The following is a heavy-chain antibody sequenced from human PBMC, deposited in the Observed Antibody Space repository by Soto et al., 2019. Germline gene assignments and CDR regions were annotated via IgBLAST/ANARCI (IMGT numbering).Heavy chain of an antibody. V-gene: IGHV3-21*01. J-gene: IGHJ4*02. CDR3: VRDLSYDSSG. D-gene: IGHD3-22*01. CDR2: ISSSSSSI. Sequence: EVQLVESGGGLVKPGGSLRLSCAASGFMFSRYSMNWVRQAPGKGLEWVSFISSSSSSIKYADSVKGRFTISRDNAKNSLYLQMNSLRAEDTAVYYCVRDLSYDSSGWGQGTLVTVSS. CDR1: GFMFSRYS.